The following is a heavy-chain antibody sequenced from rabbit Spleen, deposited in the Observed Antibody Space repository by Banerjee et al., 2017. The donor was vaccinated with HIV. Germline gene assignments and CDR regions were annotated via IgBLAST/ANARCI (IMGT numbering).Heavy chain of an antibody. V-gene: IGHV1S40*01. D-gene: IGHD8-1*01. CDR1: GFSFSSGYD. CDR2: IYTGNGKT. J-gene: IGHJ6*01. Sequence: QSLEESGGGLVKPGASLTLTCKASGFSFSSGYDMCWVRQAPGKGLEWIGCIYTGNGKTYYASWAKGRFTISKSSSTTVTLQMTSLTAADTATYFCARDNGSSFSSYGMDLWGPGTLVTVS. CDR3: ARDNGSSFSSYGMDL.